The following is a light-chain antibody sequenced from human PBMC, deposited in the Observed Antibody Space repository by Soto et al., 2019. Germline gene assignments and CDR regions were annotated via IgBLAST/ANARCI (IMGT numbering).Light chain of an antibody. CDR2: GAS. CDR1: QIVSSN. Sequence: EIVRTQSPATLSVSPGERATLSCRASQIVSSNLAWYQQKPGQAPRLLIYGASTRATGIPARFSGSGSGTEFTLTISSLQSEDFAVYYCQQYNNWPPWTFGQWTKVAIK. CDR3: QQYNNWPPWT. J-gene: IGKJ1*01. V-gene: IGKV3-15*01.